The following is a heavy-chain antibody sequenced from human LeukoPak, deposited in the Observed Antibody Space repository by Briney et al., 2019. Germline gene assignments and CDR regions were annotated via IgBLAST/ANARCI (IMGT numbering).Heavy chain of an antibody. CDR1: GYTFTSYG. J-gene: IGHJ6*03. CDR3: ARFTGFSSPNSNYYYYYMDV. Sequence: ASVKVSCKASGYTFTSYGISWVRQAPGQGLEWMGWISAYNGNTNYAQKLQGRVTMTTDTSTGTAYMELRSLRSDDTAVYYCARFTGFSSPNSNYYYYYMDVWGKGTTVTVSS. CDR2: ISAYNGNT. V-gene: IGHV1-18*01. D-gene: IGHD6-6*01.